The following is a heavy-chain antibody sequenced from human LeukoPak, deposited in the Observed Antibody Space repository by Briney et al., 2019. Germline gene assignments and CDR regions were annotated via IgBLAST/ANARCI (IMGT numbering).Heavy chain of an antibody. CDR2: IHYTGST. D-gene: IGHD3-10*01. CDR1: GYSISSGYY. J-gene: IGHJ5*02. V-gene: IGHV4-61*01. Sequence: KTSETLSLTCTVSGYSISSGYYWGWIRQPPGKGLECIGYIHYTGSTNYNPSLKSRVTISVDTSKSQFSLKRSSVTAADTAIYYCARGGYYGSGNDFRFDPWGQGTLVTVSS. CDR3: ARGGYYGSGNDFRFDP.